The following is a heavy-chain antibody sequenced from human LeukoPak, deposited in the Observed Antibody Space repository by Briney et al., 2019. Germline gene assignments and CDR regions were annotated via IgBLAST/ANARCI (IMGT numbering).Heavy chain of an antibody. CDR2: ISYDGSNK. CDR3: AKDHGYSSSWYILDY. V-gene: IGHV3-30*18. Sequence: PGRSLRLSCAAPGFTFISYAMHCVRQAPGKGLEWGAVISYDGSNKYYADSVKGRFTISRDNSKNTLYLQMNSLRAEDTAVYYCAKDHGYSSSWYILDYRGQGTLVTVSS. CDR1: GFTFISYA. D-gene: IGHD6-13*01. J-gene: IGHJ4*02.